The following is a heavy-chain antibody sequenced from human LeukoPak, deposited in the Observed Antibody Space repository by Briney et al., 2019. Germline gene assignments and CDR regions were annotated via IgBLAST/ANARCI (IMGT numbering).Heavy chain of an antibody. CDR1: GFTVSSNY. CDR2: IYSGGST. Sequence: PGGSLRLSCAASGFTVSSNYMNWVRQAPGKGLEWVSIIYSGGSTYYADSVKGRFTISRHNSKNTLYLQMNSLRAEDTAVYYCAREVGGSAFDIWGQGTMVTVSS. CDR3: AREVGGSAFDI. D-gene: IGHD3-16*01. V-gene: IGHV3-53*04. J-gene: IGHJ3*02.